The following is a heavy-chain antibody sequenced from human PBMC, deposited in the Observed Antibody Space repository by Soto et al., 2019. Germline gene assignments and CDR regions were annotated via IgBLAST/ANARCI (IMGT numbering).Heavy chain of an antibody. CDR3: VRELGGLDC. Sequence: GGSLRLSCAASGLTFSDYYMSWIRQAPGKGLEWVSYISSSGHFANYADSVKGRFTISRDNARNSLYLQMNSLRAEDTAVYYCVRELGGLDCWGQGTLVTVSS. J-gene: IGHJ4*02. V-gene: IGHV3-11*05. CDR1: GLTFSDYY. CDR2: ISSSGHFA.